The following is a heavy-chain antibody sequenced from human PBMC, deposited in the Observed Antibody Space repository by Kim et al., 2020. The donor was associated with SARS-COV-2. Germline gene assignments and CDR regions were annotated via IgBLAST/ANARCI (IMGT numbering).Heavy chain of an antibody. Sequence: PNSGHTGYAQKFQGRVTMTRNTSINTAYMELSSLTAEDTAVYYCARKWEYWGQGALVTVSS. CDR3: ARKWEY. J-gene: IGHJ4*02. V-gene: IGHV1-8*01. D-gene: IGHD1-26*01. CDR2: PNSGHT.